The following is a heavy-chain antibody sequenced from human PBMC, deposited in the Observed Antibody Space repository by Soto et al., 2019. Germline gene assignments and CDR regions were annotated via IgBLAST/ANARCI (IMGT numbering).Heavy chain of an antibody. CDR1: GYTFTSYG. J-gene: IGHJ3*02. V-gene: IGHV1-18*04. D-gene: IGHD2-15*01. CDR3: ARDPLYCSGGSCHPLADAFDI. Sequence: GASVKVSCKASGYTFTSYGISWVRQAPGQGLEWMGWISAYNGNTNYAQKLQGRVTMTTDTSTSTAYMELRSLRSDDTAVYYCARDPLYCSGGSCHPLADAFDIWGQGTMVTVSS. CDR2: ISAYNGNT.